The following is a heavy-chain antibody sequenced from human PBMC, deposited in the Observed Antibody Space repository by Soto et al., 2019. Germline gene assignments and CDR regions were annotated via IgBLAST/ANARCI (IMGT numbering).Heavy chain of an antibody. Sequence: SEPQSDPCTVAGGSIRDYYCSWIRQPTRKSLVWFGFIHYSGISNYNPSLKRRVTIAVVTAKNQCSLNLSSVTAAATALYFCARQGFGAIHGFVDGCGHGTTVT. J-gene: IGHJ6*02. CDR3: ARQGFGAIHGFVDG. CDR1: GGSIRDYY. V-gene: IGHV4-59*08. CDR2: IHYSGIS. D-gene: IGHD3-10*01.